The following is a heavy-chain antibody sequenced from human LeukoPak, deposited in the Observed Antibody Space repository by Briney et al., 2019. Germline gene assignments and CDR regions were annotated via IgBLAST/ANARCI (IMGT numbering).Heavy chain of an antibody. D-gene: IGHD6-13*01. Sequence: SETLSLTCTVSGGSVSSYYWSWIRQPPGKGLEWIGYISYSGTTNYNPSLKSRVTISVDTSKSQFSLKLSSVTAADTAVYYCARSMTYRSTWYTDYWGQGTLVTVSS. CDR2: ISYSGTT. J-gene: IGHJ4*02. CDR3: ARSMTYRSTWYTDY. CDR1: GGSVSSYY. V-gene: IGHV4-59*08.